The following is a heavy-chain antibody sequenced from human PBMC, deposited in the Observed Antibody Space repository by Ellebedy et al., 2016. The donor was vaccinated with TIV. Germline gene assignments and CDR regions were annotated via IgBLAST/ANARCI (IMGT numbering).Heavy chain of an antibody. V-gene: IGHV3-30-3*01. CDR3: ARDLTQYASGAGLSDS. CDR1: GFPFRNYA. Sequence: PGGSLRLSCEASGFPFRNYAMHWVRQSPRKGLEWVAIVSFDIDKKFYTDSVKGRFTISRDNSKNTLYLDMNSLGVDDTAVYYYARDLTQYASGAGLSDSWGQGTLVTVSS. D-gene: IGHD2-2*01. CDR2: VSFDIDKK. J-gene: IGHJ4*02.